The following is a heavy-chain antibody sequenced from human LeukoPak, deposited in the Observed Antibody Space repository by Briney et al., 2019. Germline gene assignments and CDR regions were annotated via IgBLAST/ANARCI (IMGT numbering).Heavy chain of an antibody. CDR2: ISAYNGNT. CDR1: GYTFTSYG. CDR3: ARVASPRLIVLMVYAMGYYYYMDV. D-gene: IGHD2-8*01. Sequence: GASVKVSCKASGYTFTSYGISWVRQAPGQGLEWLGWISAYNGNTNYAQKLQGRVTMTTDTSTSTAYMELRSLRSDDTAVYYCARVASPRLIVLMVYAMGYYYYMDVWGKGTTVTVSS. J-gene: IGHJ6*03. V-gene: IGHV1-18*01.